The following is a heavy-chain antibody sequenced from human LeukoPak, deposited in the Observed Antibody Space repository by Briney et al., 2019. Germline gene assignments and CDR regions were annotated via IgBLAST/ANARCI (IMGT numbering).Heavy chain of an antibody. Sequence: NASETLSLTCAVSGGSISRSNWGSGVRQPPGKGLEWIGEIHESGSTSYNPSLQSRVTISVDKSKSQFSLKLNSVTAADTAIYYCARNADYCMDVWGTGTTVTVS. CDR3: ARNADYCMDV. V-gene: IGHV4-4*02. D-gene: IGHD2-2*01. CDR2: IHESGST. J-gene: IGHJ6*03. CDR1: GGSISRSNW.